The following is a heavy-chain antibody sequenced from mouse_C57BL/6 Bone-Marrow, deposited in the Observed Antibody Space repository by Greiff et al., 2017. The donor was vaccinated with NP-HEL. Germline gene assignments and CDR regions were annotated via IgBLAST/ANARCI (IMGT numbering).Heavy chain of an antibody. CDR1: GFTFSDYY. V-gene: IGHV5-12*01. J-gene: IGHJ3*01. CDR3: ADHYGSSSACFAY. Sequence: EVLLVESGGGLVQPGGSLKLSCAASGFTFSDYYMYWVRQTPEKRLEWVAYISNGGGSTDYPDTVKGRFTISRDNANNTLYLQMSRLKSEDTAMYYCADHYGSSSACFAYWGQGTLVTVSA. D-gene: IGHD1-1*01. CDR2: ISNGGGST.